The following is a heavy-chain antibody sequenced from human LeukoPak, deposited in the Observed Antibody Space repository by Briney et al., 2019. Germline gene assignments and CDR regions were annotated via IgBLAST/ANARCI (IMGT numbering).Heavy chain of an antibody. CDR2: IYYSGST. CDR3: ARDDGWSYGGNPSDAFDI. D-gene: IGHD4-23*01. V-gene: IGHV4-39*07. CDR1: GGSISSSSYY. Sequence: SSETLSLTCTVSGGSISSSSYYWGWIRQPPGKGLEWIGSIYYSGSTYYNPSLKSRVTISVDTSKNQFSLKLSSVTAADTAVYYCARDDGWSYGGNPSDAFDIWGQGTMVTVSS. J-gene: IGHJ3*02.